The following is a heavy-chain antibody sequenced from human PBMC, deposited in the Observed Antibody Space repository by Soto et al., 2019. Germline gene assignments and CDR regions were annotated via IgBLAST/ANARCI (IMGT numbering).Heavy chain of an antibody. D-gene: IGHD3-10*01. CDR1: GYRFSDFW. V-gene: IGHV5-51*03. J-gene: IGHJ4*02. CDR3: ATPYGNFDY. Sequence: EVQLVQSGAEVKKPGESLKISCKASGYRFSDFWIGWVRQMPGKGLEWVGVIYPADSDTRYRPSFQGQVTISADNSISTAYLQWSSLKASDTAMYYCATPYGNFDYWGQGTLVTVSS. CDR2: IYPADSDT.